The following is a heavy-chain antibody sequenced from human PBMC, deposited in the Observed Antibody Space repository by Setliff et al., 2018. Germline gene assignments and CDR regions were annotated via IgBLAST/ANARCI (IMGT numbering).Heavy chain of an antibody. CDR3: ARDTPHDPVSSNWYRNWFDP. CDR2: ILSSGGT. V-gene: IGHV4-61*09. D-gene: IGHD6-13*01. CDR1: GASISSGSNY. Sequence: LSLTCSVSGASISSGSNYWSWIRQPAGKGVEWIGHILSSGGTNYNPSLKNRVSISLDTSKNQFSLNLSSVTAADTAVYFCARDTPHDPVSSNWYRNWFDPWGQGILVTVSS. J-gene: IGHJ5*02.